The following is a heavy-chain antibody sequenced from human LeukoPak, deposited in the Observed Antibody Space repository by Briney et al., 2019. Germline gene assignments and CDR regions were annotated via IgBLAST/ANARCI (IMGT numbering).Heavy chain of an antibody. CDR3: ARDQGLEGFDY. D-gene: IGHD1-1*01. J-gene: IGHJ4*02. Sequence: PSETLSLTCTVSGGSISSGSYHWSWIRQPAGKGLEWIGRIYTSGSTNYNPSLKSRVTISADTSKNQFSLKLSSVTAADTAVYYCARDQGLEGFDYWGQGSLVTVSS. CDR1: GGSISSGSYH. V-gene: IGHV4-61*02. CDR2: IYTSGST.